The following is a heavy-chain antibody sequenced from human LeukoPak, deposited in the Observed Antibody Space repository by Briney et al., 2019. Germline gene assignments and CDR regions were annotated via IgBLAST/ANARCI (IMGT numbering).Heavy chain of an antibody. V-gene: IGHV3-53*01. D-gene: IGHD1-26*01. CDR1: GFTVSSNS. Sequence: GGSLRLSCTVSGFTVSSNSMSWVRQAPGKGLEWVSFIYSDNTHYSDSVKGRFTISRDNSKNTLYLQMNSLRAEDTAVYYCAKDRVGALLYFDFWGQGTLVTVSS. CDR3: AKDRVGALLYFDF. J-gene: IGHJ4*02. CDR2: IYSDNT.